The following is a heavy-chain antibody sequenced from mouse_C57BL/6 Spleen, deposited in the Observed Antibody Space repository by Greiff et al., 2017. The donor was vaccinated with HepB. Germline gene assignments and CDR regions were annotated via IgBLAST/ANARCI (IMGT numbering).Heavy chain of an antibody. Sequence: QVQLKESGAELVKPGASVKMSCKASGYTFTSYWITWVKQRPGQGLEWIGDIYPGSGSTNYNEKFKSKATLTVDTSSSTAYMQLSSLTSEDSAVYYCARYYSNYGFDYWGQGTTLTVSS. CDR3: ARYYSNYGFDY. CDR2: IYPGSGST. V-gene: IGHV1-55*01. J-gene: IGHJ2*01. D-gene: IGHD2-5*01. CDR1: GYTFTSYW.